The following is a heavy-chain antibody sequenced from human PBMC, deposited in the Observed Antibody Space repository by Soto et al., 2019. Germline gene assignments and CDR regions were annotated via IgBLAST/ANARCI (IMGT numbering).Heavy chain of an antibody. CDR1: GYTFTGYY. CDR2: INPNSGRT. CDR3: ARERWVIAAAGTDYYGMDV. Sequence: ASVKVSCKASGYTFTGYYMHWVRQAPGQGHEWMGWINPNSGRTNYAQKFQGWVTMTRDTSISTAYMELSRLRSDDTAVYYCARERWVIAAAGTDYYGMDVWGQRTTFTVSS. V-gene: IGHV1-2*04. D-gene: IGHD6-13*01. J-gene: IGHJ6*02.